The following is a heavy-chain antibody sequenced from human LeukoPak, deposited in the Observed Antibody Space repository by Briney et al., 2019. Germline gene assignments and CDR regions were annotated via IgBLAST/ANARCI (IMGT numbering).Heavy chain of an antibody. V-gene: IGHV3-74*01. D-gene: IGHD2-15*01. CDR3: ARETSGSFPY. CDR1: GFTFSSYW. J-gene: IGHJ4*02. CDR2: INGDGSSP. Sequence: GGSLRLSCTASGFTFSSYWMQWVRQVPGKGLVWVSRINGDGSSPSYADSVKGRFTISRDNSKNTLYLQMNNLSAEDTAVYYCARETSGSFPYWGQGTLATVSS.